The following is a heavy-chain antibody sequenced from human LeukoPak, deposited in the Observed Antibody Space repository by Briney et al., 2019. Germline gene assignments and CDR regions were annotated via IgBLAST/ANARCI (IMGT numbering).Heavy chain of an antibody. D-gene: IGHD4-17*01. Sequence: GGSLRLSCAASGFTFSGSAMHWVRQASGKGLEWVGRIRSKANSYATAYAASVKGRFTISRDDSKNTAYLQMNSLRAEDTAVYYCANLNPRTTVTTPHPTPYDVGYWGQGTLVTVSS. CDR1: GFTFSGSA. J-gene: IGHJ4*02. V-gene: IGHV3-73*01. CDR3: ANLNPRTTVTTPHPTPYDVGY. CDR2: IRSKANSYAT.